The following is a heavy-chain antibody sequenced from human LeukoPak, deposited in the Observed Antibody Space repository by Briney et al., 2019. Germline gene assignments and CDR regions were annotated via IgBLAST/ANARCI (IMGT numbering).Heavy chain of an antibody. Sequence: GGSLRLSCAASGSTVSSNYMSWVRLAPGKGLEWVSVIYSGGNTNYADSVKGRFTISRDNSKNTLYLQMNSLRAEDTAVYYCARGVGNYYDNSGYQNWGQGTLVTVSS. CDR3: ARGVGNYYDNSGYQN. CDR1: GSTVSSNY. J-gene: IGHJ4*02. D-gene: IGHD3-22*01. V-gene: IGHV3-53*01. CDR2: IYSGGNT.